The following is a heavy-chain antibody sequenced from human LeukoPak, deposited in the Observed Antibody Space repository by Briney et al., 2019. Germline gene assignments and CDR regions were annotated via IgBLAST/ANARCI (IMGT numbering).Heavy chain of an antibody. CDR1: GYTFTGYY. Sequence: GASVKVSCKASGYTFTGYYMHWVRQAPGQGLEWMGWINPNSGGTNYAQKFQGRVTMTRDTSISTAYMELSRLRSDDTAVYYCAREDRIAVAGSLYSYYYMDVWGKGTTVTISS. J-gene: IGHJ6*03. CDR2: INPNSGGT. V-gene: IGHV1-2*02. D-gene: IGHD6-19*01. CDR3: AREDRIAVAGSLYSYYYMDV.